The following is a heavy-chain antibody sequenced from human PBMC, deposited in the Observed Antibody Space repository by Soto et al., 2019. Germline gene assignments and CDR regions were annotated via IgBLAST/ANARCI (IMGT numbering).Heavy chain of an antibody. CDR2: IYSGGGT. Sequence: EVRLVQSGGGLVQPGGSLRLSCAASLFIVSDNYMSWVRQAPGKGLEWVSLIYSGGGTDYAESVKGRFTISRDNSKTTLYRHMNSLKAEDTGIYYCATRMTTGPYWGEGTVVTVSS. D-gene: IGHD4-17*01. J-gene: IGHJ4*02. CDR3: ATRMTTGPY. CDR1: LFIVSDNY. V-gene: IGHV3-66*01.